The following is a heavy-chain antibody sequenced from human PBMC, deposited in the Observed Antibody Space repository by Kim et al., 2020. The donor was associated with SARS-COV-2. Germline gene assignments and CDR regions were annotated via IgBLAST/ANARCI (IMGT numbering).Heavy chain of an antibody. D-gene: IGHD6-19*01. J-gene: IGHJ4*02. Sequence: SETLSLTCTVSGGSISSSSYYWGWIRQPPGKGLDWIGSFNYSGSTYYNPSPKGRVTISVDTSKNQFSLKLSSVTAADTAVYYCARHGQSAGSGWYWGLEYYFDYWGQGTLVTVSS. CDR2: FNYSGST. CDR1: GGSISSSSYY. CDR3: ARHGQSAGSGWYWGLEYYFDY. V-gene: IGHV4-39*01.